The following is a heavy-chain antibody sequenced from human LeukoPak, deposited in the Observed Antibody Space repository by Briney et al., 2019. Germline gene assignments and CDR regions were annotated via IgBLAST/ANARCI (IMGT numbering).Heavy chain of an antibody. CDR2: INHSGST. V-gene: IGHV4-34*01. CDR1: GGSFSGYY. D-gene: IGHD1-26*01. J-gene: IGHJ4*02. Sequence: PSETLSLTCAVYGGSFSGYYWSWIRQPPGKGLEWIGEINHSGSTNYNPSLKSRVTISVDTSKNQFSLKLSSVTAADTAVYYCARENSGSYREFDYWGQGTLVTVSS. CDR3: ARENSGSYREFDY.